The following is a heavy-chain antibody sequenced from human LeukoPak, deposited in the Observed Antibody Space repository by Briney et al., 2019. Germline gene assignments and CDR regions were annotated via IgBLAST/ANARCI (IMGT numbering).Heavy chain of an antibody. D-gene: IGHD3-22*01. J-gene: IGHJ4*02. Sequence: GGSLRLSCAASGFTFSSYAMSWVRQAPGKGLEWVSAISGSGGSTYYADSVKGRFTISRDNSKNTLYLQMNSLRAEDTAVYYCAKDPHYYDSSGYYLPLGYFGYWGQGTLVTVSS. CDR3: AKDPHYYDSSGYYLPLGYFGY. CDR2: ISGSGGST. V-gene: IGHV3-23*01. CDR1: GFTFSSYA.